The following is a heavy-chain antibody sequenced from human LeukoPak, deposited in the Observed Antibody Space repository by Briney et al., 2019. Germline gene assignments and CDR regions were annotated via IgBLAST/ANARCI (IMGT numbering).Heavy chain of an antibody. J-gene: IGHJ3*02. CDR1: GLTITTYA. Sequence: GGSLRLSCVASGLTITTYAMGWVRQAPGKGLEWVSVISDRGDSTYYADSVKGRFTISRDSSKNTLYLQMNSLRGEDTAVYYCAKGWWGLTINNFDIWGQGTMVTVSS. CDR2: ISDRGDST. D-gene: IGHD2-15*01. CDR3: AKGWWGLTINNFDI. V-gene: IGHV3-23*01.